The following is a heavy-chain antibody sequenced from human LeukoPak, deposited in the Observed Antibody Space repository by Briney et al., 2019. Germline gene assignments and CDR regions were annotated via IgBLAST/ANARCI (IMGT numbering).Heavy chain of an antibody. CDR1: GFTFSSYS. V-gene: IGHV3-48*01. D-gene: IGHD1-26*01. Sequence: GGSLRLSCAASGFTFSSYSMNWVRQAPGKGLEWVSYISSSSTIYYADSVKGRFTISRDNAKNSLYLQKNSLRAEDTAVYYCARSLSMVGAAGGYWGQGTLVTVSS. J-gene: IGHJ4*02. CDR2: ISSSSTI. CDR3: ARSLSMVGAAGGY.